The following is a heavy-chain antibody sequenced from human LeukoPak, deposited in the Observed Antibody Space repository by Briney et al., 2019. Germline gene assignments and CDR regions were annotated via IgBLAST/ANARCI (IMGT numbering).Heavy chain of an antibody. CDR1: GFTFSTYG. Sequence: GGSLRLSCAASGFTFSTYGMHWVRQAPGKGLEWVAFIRYDGSKKYYADSVKGRFTISRDNSKNTLYLQMNSLRAEDTAVYYCAKDSGPTLLYPAFDYWGQGTLVTVSS. CDR2: IRYDGSKK. V-gene: IGHV3-30*02. J-gene: IGHJ4*02. CDR3: AKDSGPTLLYPAFDY. D-gene: IGHD2-2*02.